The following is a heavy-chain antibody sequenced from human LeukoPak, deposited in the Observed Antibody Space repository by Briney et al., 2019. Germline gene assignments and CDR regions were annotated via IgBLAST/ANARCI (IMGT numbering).Heavy chain of an antibody. CDR2: ISGSGGST. CDR3: AKGGWELLYYFDY. J-gene: IGHJ4*02. CDR1: GFTFSSYA. V-gene: IGHV3-23*01. D-gene: IGHD1-26*01. Sequence: GGSLRLSCAASGFTFSSYAMSWVRQAPGKGLEWVSAISGSGGSTYYADSVKGRFTISRDNPKNTLYLQMNSLRAEDTAVYYCAKGGWELLYYFDYWGQGTPVTVSS.